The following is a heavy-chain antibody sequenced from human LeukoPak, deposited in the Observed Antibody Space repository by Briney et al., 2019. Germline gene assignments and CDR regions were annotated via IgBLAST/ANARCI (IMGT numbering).Heavy chain of an antibody. D-gene: IGHD2-21*01. CDR2: ISWYSGKI. J-gene: IGHJ6*02. V-gene: IGHV3-9*01. Sequence: GGSLRLSCVASGFTFDDHAMHWVRQAPGKGLEWGSSISWYSGKIGYADSVKGRFSISRDNAINTLYLEMNSLRTDDTALYFCARDVWRRAFYYAMDVWGQGTTVAVSS. CDR3: ARDVWRRAFYYAMDV. CDR1: GFTFDDHA.